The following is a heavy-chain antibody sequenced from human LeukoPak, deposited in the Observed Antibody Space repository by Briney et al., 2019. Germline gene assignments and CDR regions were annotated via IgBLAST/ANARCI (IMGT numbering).Heavy chain of an antibody. V-gene: IGHV3-7*01. CDR2: IKQDGSDI. D-gene: IGHD5-12*01. CDR3: ARLHVDIVATTSYSFDY. CDR1: GVTFRNYW. J-gene: IGHJ4*02. Sequence: PWGSLRLSCVASGVTFRNYWMTWVRQAPGKGLEWVADIKQDGSDIHYVDSVKGRFTISRDNAMNSLYLQMNSLRAEDTAVYYCARLHVDIVATTSYSFDYWGQGTLVTVSS.